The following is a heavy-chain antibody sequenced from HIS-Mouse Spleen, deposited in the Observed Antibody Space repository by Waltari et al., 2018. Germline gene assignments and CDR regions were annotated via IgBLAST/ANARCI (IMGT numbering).Heavy chain of an antibody. J-gene: IGHJ2*01. CDR3: AREIPYSSSWYDWYFDL. CDR1: GGSISRSIYY. Sequence: QLQLQESGPGLVKPSETLSLTCTVSGGSISRSIYYWGCIRQPPGKGLEWIGSIYYSGSTYYNPSLKSRVTISVDTSKNQFSLKLSSVTAADTAVYYCAREIPYSSSWYDWYFDLWGRGTLVTVSS. CDR2: IYYSGST. D-gene: IGHD6-13*01. V-gene: IGHV4-39*07.